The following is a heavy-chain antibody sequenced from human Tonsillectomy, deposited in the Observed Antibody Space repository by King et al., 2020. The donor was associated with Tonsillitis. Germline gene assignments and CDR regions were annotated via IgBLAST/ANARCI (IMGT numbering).Heavy chain of an antibody. V-gene: IGHV3-30-3*01. Sequence: VQLVESGGGVVHPGRSLRLSCAASGFTFSSYAMHWVRQAPGKGLERVAVISYDGGNKNYADSVKGRFTISRDNSNNTLYLQMNSLRGEDTAVYYCARDRNSYYDSSGPVDFWGQGTRVTVSS. D-gene: IGHD3-22*01. CDR1: GFTFSSYA. J-gene: IGHJ4*02. CDR2: ISYDGGNK. CDR3: ARDRNSYYDSSGPVDF.